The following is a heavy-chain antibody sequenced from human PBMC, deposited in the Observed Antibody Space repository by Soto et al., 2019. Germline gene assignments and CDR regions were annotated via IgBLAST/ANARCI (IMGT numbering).Heavy chain of an antibody. D-gene: IGHD5-18*01. V-gene: IGHV3-66*01. CDR1: GFTVGSNY. CDR2: IYSGGGT. CDR3: AGGKSNGYFDY. J-gene: IGHJ4*02. Sequence: GGSLRLSCAASGFTVGSNYMFWVRQAPGKGLEWVSTIYSGGGTYYADSVKGRFTISRDNPKNTLYLQMNSLRAEDTAVYYCAGGKSNGYFDYWGQGTLVIVSS.